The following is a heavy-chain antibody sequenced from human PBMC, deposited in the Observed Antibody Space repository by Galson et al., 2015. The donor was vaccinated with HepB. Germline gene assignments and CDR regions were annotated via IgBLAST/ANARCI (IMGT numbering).Heavy chain of an antibody. CDR3: ARAEMATIVGSTGWFDP. CDR2: INPSGGST. CDR1: GYTFTSYY. J-gene: IGHJ5*02. V-gene: IGHV1-46*01. D-gene: IGHD5-24*01. Sequence: SVKVSCKASGYTFTSYYMHWVRQAPGQGLEWMGIINPSGGSTSYAQKFQGRVTMTRDTSTSTVYMELSSLRSEDTAVYYCARAEMATIVGSTGWFDPWGQGTLVTVSS.